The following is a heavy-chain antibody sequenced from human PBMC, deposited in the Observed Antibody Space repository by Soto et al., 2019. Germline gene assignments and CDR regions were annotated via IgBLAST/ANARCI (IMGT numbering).Heavy chain of an antibody. CDR3: ARGFSGGDADCFDP. CDR2: INAGNGNT. D-gene: IGHD2-21*02. CDR1: GYTFTSYA. Sequence: QVQLVQSGAEVKKPGASVKGSCKASGYTFTSYAMHWVRQAPGQRLEWMGWINAGNGNTKYSQRFQGRVTITRDTTASTAYMELISLRSEDTAVYYCARGFSGGDADCFDPWGQGTLVTVSS. J-gene: IGHJ5*02. V-gene: IGHV1-3*01.